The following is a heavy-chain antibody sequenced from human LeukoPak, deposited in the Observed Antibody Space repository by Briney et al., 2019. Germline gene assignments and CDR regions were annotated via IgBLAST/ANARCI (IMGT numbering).Heavy chain of an antibody. CDR2: INHSGST. CDR1: GGSFSGYY. CDR3: ARGRENYRSWYTPRWFDP. J-gene: IGHJ5*02. V-gene: IGHV4-34*01. Sequence: SETLSLTCAVYGGSFSGYYWSWIRQPPGKGLEWIGEINHSGSTNYNPSLKSRVTISVDTSKNQFSLKLSSVTAADTAVYYCARGRENYRSWYTPRWFDPWGQGTLVTVSS. D-gene: IGHD6-13*01.